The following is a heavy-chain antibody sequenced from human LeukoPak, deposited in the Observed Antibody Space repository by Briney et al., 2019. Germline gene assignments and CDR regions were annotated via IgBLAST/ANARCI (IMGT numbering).Heavy chain of an antibody. CDR1: GYTFTGYY. D-gene: IGHD4-17*01. J-gene: IGHJ4*02. CDR3: ARDYGDFYFDY. V-gene: IGHV1-2*02. CDR2: INPNSGGT. Sequence: AASVKVSCTASGYTFTGYYMHWVRQAPGQGLEWMGWINPNSGGTNYAQKFQGRVTMTRDTSISTAYMELSRLRSDDTAVYYCARDYGDFYFDYWGQGTLVTVSS.